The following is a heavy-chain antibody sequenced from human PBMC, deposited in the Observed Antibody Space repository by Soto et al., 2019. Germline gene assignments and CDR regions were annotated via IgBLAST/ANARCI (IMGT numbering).Heavy chain of an antibody. V-gene: IGHV3-53*01. J-gene: IGHJ4*02. CDR3: ARVPHRFRSSSNYI. CDR1: GITVSGNY. CDR2: IYSGGST. Sequence: GGSLRLSCAASGITVSGNYMAWVRQAPGKGLEWVSLIYSGGSTFYTDSVRGRFIISRDNSKNTLYLQMNSLRAEETAMYYCARVPHRFRSSSNYIWGQGTLVTVS. D-gene: IGHD6-6*01.